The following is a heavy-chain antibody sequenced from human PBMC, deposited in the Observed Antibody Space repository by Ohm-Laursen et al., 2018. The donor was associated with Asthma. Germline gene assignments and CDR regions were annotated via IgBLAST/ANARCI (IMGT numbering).Heavy chain of an antibody. V-gene: IGHV3-23*01. Sequence: SLRLSCAASGFTFSSYAMSWVRQAPGKGLEWVSAISGGGDNTNYADSVKGRFTISRDNSKNTLYLQMNSLRAEDTAVYCCARVRYCSSTSCYDHYYYGMDVWGQGTTVTVSS. CDR3: ARVRYCSSTSCYDHYYYGMDV. CDR1: GFTFSSYA. CDR2: ISGGGDNT. J-gene: IGHJ6*02. D-gene: IGHD2-2*01.